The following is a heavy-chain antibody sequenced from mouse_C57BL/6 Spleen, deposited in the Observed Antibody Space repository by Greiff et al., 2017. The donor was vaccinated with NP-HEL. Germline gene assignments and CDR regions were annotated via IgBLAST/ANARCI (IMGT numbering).Heavy chain of an antibody. CDR3: ARIYYDYDEKAFDY. D-gene: IGHD2-4*01. V-gene: IGHV5-6*01. CDR2: LSSGGSYT. Sequence: DVHLVESGGDLVKPGGSLKLSCAASGFTFSSYGMSWVRQTPDKRLEWVATLSSGGSYTYYPDSVKGRFTISRDNAKNTLYLQMSRLTSEDTAMYYCARIYYDYDEKAFDYWGQGTTLTVSS. J-gene: IGHJ2*01. CDR1: GFTFSSYG.